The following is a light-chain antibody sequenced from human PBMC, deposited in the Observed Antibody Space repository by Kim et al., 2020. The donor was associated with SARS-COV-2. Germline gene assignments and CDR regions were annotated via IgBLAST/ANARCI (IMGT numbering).Light chain of an antibody. V-gene: IGLV10-54*04. CDR2: NKM. Sequence: DTPTWTATANTTGQQGDDGLQEKQGHAPKLLSENKMHGPSGISQRFSASRSGNTATLTITGVQHEDEADYYCSAWDMSHSVGMFGGGTQLTVL. J-gene: IGLJ3*02. CDR3: SAWDMSHSVGM. CDR1: ANTTGQQG.